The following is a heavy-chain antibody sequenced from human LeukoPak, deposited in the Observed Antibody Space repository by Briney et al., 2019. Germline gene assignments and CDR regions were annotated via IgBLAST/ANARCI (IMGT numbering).Heavy chain of an antibody. V-gene: IGHV1-8*01. D-gene: IGHD6-19*01. CDR1: GYTFTSYD. CDR3: AKAQWLSPIPDY. Sequence: ASVKVSCKASGYTFTSYDINWVRQATGQGLEWMGWMNPNSGNTGYAQKFQGRVTMTRNTSISTAYMELSSLRSEDTAVYYCAKAQWLSPIPDYWGQGTLVTVSS. J-gene: IGHJ4*02. CDR2: MNPNSGNT.